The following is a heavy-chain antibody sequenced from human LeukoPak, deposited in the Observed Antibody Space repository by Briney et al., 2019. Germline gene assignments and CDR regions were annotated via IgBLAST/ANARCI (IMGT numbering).Heavy chain of an antibody. V-gene: IGHV3-13*01. D-gene: IGHD3-10*01. J-gene: IGHJ4*02. CDR3: AKEGVTPFDY. Sequence: PGGSLRLSCAASGFALSYYDIHWVRQPTGKSLEWVAGFGTAGDRFYLGSVEGLFTISRDNSKHTLYLQMNSLRAEDTSLYYCAKEGVTPFDYWGQGTLVTVSS. CDR2: FGTAGDR. CDR1: GFALSYYD.